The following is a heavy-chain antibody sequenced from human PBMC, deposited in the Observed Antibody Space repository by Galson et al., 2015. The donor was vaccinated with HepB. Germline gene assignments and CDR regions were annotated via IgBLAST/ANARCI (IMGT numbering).Heavy chain of an antibody. V-gene: IGHV3-21*01. CDR3: ARGGGYETSPFDY. J-gene: IGHJ4*02. CDR1: GFTFSSYS. D-gene: IGHD5-12*01. Sequence: SLRLSCAASGFTFSSYSMNWVRQAPGKGLEWVSSISSSSSYIYYADSVKGRFTISRDNAKNSLYLQMNSLRAEDTAVYYCARGGGYETSPFDYWGQGTLVTVSS. CDR2: ISSSSSYI.